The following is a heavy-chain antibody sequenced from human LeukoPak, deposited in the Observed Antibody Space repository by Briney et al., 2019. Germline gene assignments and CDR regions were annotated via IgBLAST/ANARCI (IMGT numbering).Heavy chain of an antibody. CDR1: GFTFSSYG. J-gene: IGHJ6*04. V-gene: IGHV3-33*01. CDR2: IWYDGSNK. CDR3: ARANCSGGSCYPPYYYGMDV. Sequence: HPGRSLRLSCAASGFTFSSYGMHWVRQAPGKGLEWVAVIWYDGSNKYYADSVKGRFTISRDNSKNTLYLQMNSLRAEGTAVYYCARANCSGGSCYPPYYYGMDVWGKGTTVTVSS. D-gene: IGHD2-15*01.